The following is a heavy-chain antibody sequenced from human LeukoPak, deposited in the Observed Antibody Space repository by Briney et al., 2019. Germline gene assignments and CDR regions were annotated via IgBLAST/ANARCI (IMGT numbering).Heavy chain of an antibody. V-gene: IGHV4-61*02. CDR2: IYTSGIT. J-gene: IGHJ4*02. Sequence: PSETLSLTCTVSGASITGGSYYWTWIRQPAGEGLEWVVRIYTSGITTYNPSLKSRVTISLDMSKNQISLKLNSVTAADTAVYYCARGLWDNGDRFEYWGPGTLATVSS. D-gene: IGHD4-17*01. CDR3: ARGLWDNGDRFEY. CDR1: GASITGGSYY.